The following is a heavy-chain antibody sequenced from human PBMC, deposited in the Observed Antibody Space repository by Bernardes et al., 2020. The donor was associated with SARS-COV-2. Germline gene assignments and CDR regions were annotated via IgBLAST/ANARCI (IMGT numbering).Heavy chain of an antibody. D-gene: IGHD2-15*01. J-gene: IGHJ4*02. CDR1: GGTFSSYA. Sequence: SVKVSCKASGGTFSSYAISWVRQAPGQGLEWMGGIIPIFGTANYAQKFQGRVTITADESTSTAYMELSSLRSEDTAVYYCARAPLYCSGGSCYSVYFDYWGQGTLVTVSS. CDR2: IIPIFGTA. CDR3: ARAPLYCSGGSCYSVYFDY. V-gene: IGHV1-69*13.